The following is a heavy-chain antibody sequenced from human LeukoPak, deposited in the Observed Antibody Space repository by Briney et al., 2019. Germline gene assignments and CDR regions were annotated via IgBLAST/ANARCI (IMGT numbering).Heavy chain of an antibody. V-gene: IGHV1-69*04. D-gene: IGHD3-10*01. CDR2: IIPILGRA. CDR1: GGTYSSYA. Sequence: ASVKVSCEASGGTYSSYAISWVRQAPGQGREWMGRIIPILGRANYAQKFQGRVTITADKSTSTAYMELSSLRSEDTAVYYCARGSRDSIDYWGQGTLVTVSS. CDR3: ARGSRDSIDY. J-gene: IGHJ4*02.